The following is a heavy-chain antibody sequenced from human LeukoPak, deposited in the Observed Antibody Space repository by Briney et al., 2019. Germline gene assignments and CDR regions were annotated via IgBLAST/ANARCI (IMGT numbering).Heavy chain of an antibody. CDR1: GFTFSSYS. CDR3: ARTGWQQLVYGGWFDP. CDR2: ISSSSSYI. J-gene: IGHJ5*02. D-gene: IGHD6-13*01. Sequence: GGSLRLSCAASGFTFSSYSMNWVRQAPGKGLEWVSSISSSSSYIYYADSVKGRFTISRDNAKNSLYLQMNSLRAEDTAVYYCARTGWQQLVYGGWFDPWGQGTLVTVSS. V-gene: IGHV3-21*01.